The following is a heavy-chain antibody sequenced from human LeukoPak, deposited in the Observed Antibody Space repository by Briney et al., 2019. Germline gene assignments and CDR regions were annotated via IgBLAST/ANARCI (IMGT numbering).Heavy chain of an antibody. CDR3: ASYCSSTSCY. CDR2: INSDGSST. CDR1: GFTFSSYW. J-gene: IGHJ4*02. Sequence: PGGSLRLPCAASGFTFSSYWMHWVRQAPGKGLVWVSRINSDGSSTSYADSVKGRFTISRDNAKDTLYLHMNSLRAEDTAVYFCASYCSSTSCYWGQGTPVTVSS. D-gene: IGHD2-2*01. V-gene: IGHV3-74*01.